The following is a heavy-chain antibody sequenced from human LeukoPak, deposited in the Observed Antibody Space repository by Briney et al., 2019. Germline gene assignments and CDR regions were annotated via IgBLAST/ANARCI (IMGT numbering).Heavy chain of an antibody. Sequence: ASVKVSCKASGYTFTGYYMHWVRQAPGQGLEWMGWISPNSGGTNYAQKFQGRVTMTRDTSISTAYMELSRLRSDDTAVYYCARDYVVAAKFYSYYYYMDVWGKGTTVTVSS. D-gene: IGHD2-15*01. J-gene: IGHJ6*03. CDR1: GYTFTGYY. V-gene: IGHV1-2*02. CDR2: ISPNSGGT. CDR3: ARDYVVAAKFYSYYYYMDV.